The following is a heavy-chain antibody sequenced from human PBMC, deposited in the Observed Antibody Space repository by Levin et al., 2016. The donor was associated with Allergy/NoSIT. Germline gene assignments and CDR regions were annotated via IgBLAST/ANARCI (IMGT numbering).Heavy chain of an antibody. CDR2: ISYDGSNK. V-gene: IGHV3-30-3*01. Sequence: WIRQPPGKGLEWVAVISYDGSNKYYADSVKGRFTISRDNSKNTLYLQMNSLRAEDTAVYYCARDLRGYSYGYSDYWGQGTLVTVSS. CDR3: ARDLRGYSYGYSDY. J-gene: IGHJ4*02. D-gene: IGHD5-18*01.